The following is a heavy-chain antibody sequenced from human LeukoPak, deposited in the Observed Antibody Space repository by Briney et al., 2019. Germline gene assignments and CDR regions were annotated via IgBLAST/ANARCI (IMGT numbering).Heavy chain of an antibody. CDR2: ISGRDSST. CDR1: GLTFSSYA. V-gene: IGHV3-23*01. J-gene: IGHJ4*02. D-gene: IGHD1-26*01. CDR3: ARVGPPSVVTMTFDF. Sequence: GGSLRLSCAASGLTFSSYAMGWVRQAPGKGLEWVSAISGRDSSTYYADSVKGRFTISRDDSKNTLYLQMNSLRAEDTALYYCARVGPPSVVTMTFDFWGQGTLVTVSS.